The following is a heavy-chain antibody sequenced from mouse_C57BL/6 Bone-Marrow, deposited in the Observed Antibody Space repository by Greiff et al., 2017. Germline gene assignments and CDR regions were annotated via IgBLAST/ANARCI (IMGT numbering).Heavy chain of an antibody. Sequence: EVKLMESGEGLVKPGGSLKLSCAASGFTFSSYAMSWVRQTPEKRLEWVAYISSGGDYIYYADTVKGRFTISRDNARNTLYLQMSSLKSEDTAMYYCTRAGSSFAYWGQGTLVTVSA. CDR2: ISSGGDYI. D-gene: IGHD1-1*01. CDR1: GFTFSSYA. V-gene: IGHV5-9-1*02. CDR3: TRAGSSFAY. J-gene: IGHJ3*01.